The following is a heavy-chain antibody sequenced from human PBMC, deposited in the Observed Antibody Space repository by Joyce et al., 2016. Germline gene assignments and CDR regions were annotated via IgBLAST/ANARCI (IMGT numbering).Heavy chain of an antibody. V-gene: IGHV5-10-1*03. D-gene: IGHD2-8*01. CDR1: GYCFTTYW. J-gene: IGHJ3*02. CDR3: AKWRSRGNAFDI. Sequence: EVQLVQSGAEVKKPGESMRLSWKGSGYCFTTYWISWVRQMPGKGLEWMGRIDPSVSYSNYSPSFQGHVTISADKSISTAYLQWSSLKASYTAMYYCAKWRSRGNAFDIWGQGTMVTVSS. CDR2: IDPSVSYS.